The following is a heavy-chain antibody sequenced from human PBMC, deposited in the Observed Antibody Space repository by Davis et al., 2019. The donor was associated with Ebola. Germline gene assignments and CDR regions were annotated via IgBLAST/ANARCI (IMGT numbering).Heavy chain of an antibody. V-gene: IGHV1-24*01. CDR3: AISSIFGVDGAFDI. J-gene: IGHJ3*02. CDR1: GYTLTQLS. CDR2: LDPEDGET. D-gene: IGHD3-3*01. Sequence: ASVKVFCKVSGYTLTQLSLNWVRQAPGKGPEWMGGLDPEDGETIYAQTFQGRVTMTEDTSADTAYMELSSLTSEDTAVYYCAISSIFGVDGAFDIWGQGTMVIVSS.